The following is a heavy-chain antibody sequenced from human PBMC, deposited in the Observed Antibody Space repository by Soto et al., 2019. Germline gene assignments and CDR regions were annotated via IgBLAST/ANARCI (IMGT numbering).Heavy chain of an antibody. D-gene: IGHD3-16*01. CDR3: ARVGGINWFDP. Sequence: QVQLQESGPGLVKPSQTLSLTCTVSGGSISSGGYYWSWIRQHPGKGLEWIGYIYYSGSTYYNPSLKSRNTISVVTSKNPFSLKLSSVTAADTAVYYCARVGGINWFDPWGQGTLVTVSS. V-gene: IGHV4-31*03. CDR1: GGSISSGGYY. J-gene: IGHJ5*02. CDR2: IYYSGST.